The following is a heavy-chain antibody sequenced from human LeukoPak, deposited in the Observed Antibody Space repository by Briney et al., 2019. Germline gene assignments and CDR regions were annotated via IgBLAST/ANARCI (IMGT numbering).Heavy chain of an antibody. D-gene: IGHD6-19*01. CDR2: ISGSGGST. Sequence: GGSLRLSCAASGFTFSSYAMNWVRQAPGKGLEWVPAISGSGGSTYYADSVKGRFTISRDNSKNTLYLQMNSLRAEDTAVYYCAKDGGSSGWPDVQRGWFDPWGQGTLVTVSS. V-gene: IGHV3-23*01. CDR3: AKDGGSSGWPDVQRGWFDP. CDR1: GFTFSSYA. J-gene: IGHJ5*02.